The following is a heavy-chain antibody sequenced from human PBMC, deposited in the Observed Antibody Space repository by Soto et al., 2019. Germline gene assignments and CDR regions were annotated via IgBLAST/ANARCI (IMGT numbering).Heavy chain of an antibody. CDR2: ISYDGANK. Sequence: PGGSLRLSCAASGFTFSSFAIHWVRQAPGTGLEWVAVISYDGANKYYTDSVKGRFTISRDNSKNTLYLQMNSLRAEDTAMYYCARNYYGSGSYLGTFGYWGQGIQVTVSS. CDR1: GFTFSSFA. J-gene: IGHJ4*02. CDR3: ARNYYGSGSYLGTFGY. D-gene: IGHD3-10*01. V-gene: IGHV3-30-3*01.